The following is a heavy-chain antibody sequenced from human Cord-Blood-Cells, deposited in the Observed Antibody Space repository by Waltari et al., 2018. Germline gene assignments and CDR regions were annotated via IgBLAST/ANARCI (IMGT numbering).Heavy chain of an antibody. CDR2: IYYRGST. V-gene: IGHV4-59*01. CDR3: ARGGGYCSSTSCYAFDI. J-gene: IGHJ3*02. Sequence: QVQLQESGPGLVKPSETLSLTCTVSGGSISSYYWSWIRQPPGKGLEWIGYIYYRGSTNYTPPLKSRVTISVDTSKNQFSLKLSSVTAADTAVYYCARGGGYCSSTSCYAFDIWGQGTMVTVSS. D-gene: IGHD2-2*01. CDR1: GGSISSYY.